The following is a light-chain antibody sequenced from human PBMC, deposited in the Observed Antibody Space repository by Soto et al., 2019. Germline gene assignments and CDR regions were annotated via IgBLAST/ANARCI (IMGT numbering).Light chain of an antibody. CDR3: MKAQQIPRT. J-gene: IGKJ1*01. CDR2: LGS. Sequence: DIVMTQSPLSLPVTPGESASISCRSSQSLLHSTGHNYLDWFLQKPGQSPQLLIYLGSNRAPGVPDRFRGSGSGTRFTLRISRVEADDVGFYHCMKAQQIPRTVGQGTKVDSK. CDR1: QSLLHSTGHNY. V-gene: IGKV2-28*01.